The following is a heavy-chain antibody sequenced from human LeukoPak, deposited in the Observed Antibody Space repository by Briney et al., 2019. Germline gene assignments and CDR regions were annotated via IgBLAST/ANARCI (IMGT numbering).Heavy chain of an antibody. Sequence: GGSLRLSCAASGFTFSNFWMSWIRQVPGKGLEWVAHIKQDGSEKYYVDSVKGRFTISRDNAKNSLYLQMNSLRAEDTAVYYCARELGGFDYWGQGTLVTVSS. V-gene: IGHV3-7*01. J-gene: IGHJ4*02. CDR3: ARELGGFDY. CDR1: GFTFSNFW. D-gene: IGHD7-27*01. CDR2: IKQDGSEK.